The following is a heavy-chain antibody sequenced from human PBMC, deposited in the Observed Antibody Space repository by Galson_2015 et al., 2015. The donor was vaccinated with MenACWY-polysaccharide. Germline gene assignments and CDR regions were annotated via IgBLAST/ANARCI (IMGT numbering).Heavy chain of an antibody. CDR3: ARDYCERITCSCMDV. D-gene: IGHD2-21*01. J-gene: IGHJ6*02. CDR1: GFTFSSYA. V-gene: IGHV3-30-3*01. Sequence: SLRLSCAASGFTFSSYAIHWVRQAPGQGLEWVAVISYVGINKYYADYVKGSFTISRDNSKYTVYLQMNSLRADDTAVYYCARDYCERITCSCMDVWGQGTTVTVSS. CDR2: ISYVGINK.